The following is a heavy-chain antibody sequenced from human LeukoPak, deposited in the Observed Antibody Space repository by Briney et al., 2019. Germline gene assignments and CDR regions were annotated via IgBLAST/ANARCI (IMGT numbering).Heavy chain of an antibody. D-gene: IGHD2-21*02. V-gene: IGHV3-30*02. CDR3: ARVPRGGDRFDP. J-gene: IGHJ5*02. CDR2: IRYDGTNK. Sequence: GGSLRLSCAASGFTFSSYGIHWVRQAPGKGLEWVAFIRYDGTNKYYADSVKGRFTISRDNSNNTLYLQVNSLRSEDTAVYYCARVPRGGDRFDPWGQGTLVTVSS. CDR1: GFTFSSYG.